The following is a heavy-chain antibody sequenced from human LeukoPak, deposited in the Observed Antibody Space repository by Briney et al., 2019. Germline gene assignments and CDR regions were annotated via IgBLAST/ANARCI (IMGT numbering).Heavy chain of an antibody. CDR2: ISSSSSYI. D-gene: IGHD2-2*01. CDR1: GFTFSSYS. Sequence: GGSLRLSCAASGFTFSSYSMNWVRQAPGKGLEWVSSISSSSSYIYYADSVKGRFTISRDNAKNSLYLQMNSLRAEDTAVYYCARVCASCHDDAFDIWGQGTMVTVSS. V-gene: IGHV3-21*01. CDR3: ARVCASCHDDAFDI. J-gene: IGHJ3*02.